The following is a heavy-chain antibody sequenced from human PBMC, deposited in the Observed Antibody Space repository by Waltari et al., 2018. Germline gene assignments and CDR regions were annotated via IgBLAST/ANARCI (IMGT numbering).Heavy chain of an antibody. D-gene: IGHD3-22*01. V-gene: IGHV3-20*04. J-gene: IGHJ4*02. CDR2: INWKGDKV. CDR1: GFTFDDYG. Sequence: VESGGGVIRPGGSLRLSCEASGFTFDDYGMSWVGQGPGKGLEWIAGINWKGDKVAYGDAVRGRFIISRDNAKNLLYLQMNTVGLDDTALYYCARGGDSSWPRWGQGTLVTVSA. CDR3: ARGGDSSWPR.